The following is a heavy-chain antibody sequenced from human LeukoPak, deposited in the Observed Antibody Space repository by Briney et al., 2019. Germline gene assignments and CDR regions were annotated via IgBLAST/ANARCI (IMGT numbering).Heavy chain of an antibody. D-gene: IGHD3-22*01. J-gene: IGHJ4*02. V-gene: IGHV3-23*01. Sequence: GGSLRLSCAASGFKFSSYAMTWVRQAPGKGLEWVSGMSGSGDSIYYAASVKGRFIISRDNSKNTLFLQMNSLRAEDTAVYYCAKVDSRGYYGPLHYWGQGTLVTVSS. CDR3: AKVDSRGYYGPLHY. CDR2: MSGSGDSI. CDR1: GFKFSSYA.